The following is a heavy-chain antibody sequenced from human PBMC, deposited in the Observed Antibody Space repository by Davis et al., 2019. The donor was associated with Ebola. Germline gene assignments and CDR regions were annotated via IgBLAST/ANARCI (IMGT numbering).Heavy chain of an antibody. V-gene: IGHV5-51*01. CDR2: IYPGDSDT. J-gene: IGHJ3*02. D-gene: IGHD1-26*01. Sequence: PGGSLRLSCKGSGYSFTSYWIGWVRQMPGKGLEWMGIIYPGDSDTRYSPSFQGQVTISADKSISTAYLQWSSLKASDTAMYYCARRLYSGSYYLPDAFDIWGQGTMVTVSS. CDR1: GYSFTSYW. CDR3: ARRLYSGSYYLPDAFDI.